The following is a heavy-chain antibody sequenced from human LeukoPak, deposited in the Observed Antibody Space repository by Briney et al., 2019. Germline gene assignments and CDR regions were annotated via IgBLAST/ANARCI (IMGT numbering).Heavy chain of an antibody. Sequence: ASVKVSCKSAGSTXTRYGIIVVRQGPGQGLEWIGWISTYNGNTNYAHRLQGRVTMTTDTSTSTAYMELRSQRSDDTAVYYCAREFDQLWSTVYDSWGQGNVVTVSS. CDR2: ISTYNGNT. V-gene: IGHV1-18*01. CDR1: GSTXTRYG. J-gene: IGHJ4*02. CDR3: AREFDQLWSTVYDS. D-gene: IGHD5-18*01.